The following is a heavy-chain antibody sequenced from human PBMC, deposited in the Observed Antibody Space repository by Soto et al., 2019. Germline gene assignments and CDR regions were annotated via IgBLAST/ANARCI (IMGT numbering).Heavy chain of an antibody. CDR2: IYYSGSP. Sequence: SETLSLTCTVAGGSISSSSYYWGWIRQPPGKGLEWIGSIYYSGSPYYNPSLKSRVTISVDTSKNQFSLKLSSVTAADTAVYYCAGQLDGSGGSCYWENRLDPWEQGTLVTVSS. J-gene: IGHJ5*02. CDR3: AGQLDGSGGSCYWENRLDP. V-gene: IGHV4-39*01. D-gene: IGHD2-15*01. CDR1: GGSISSSSYY.